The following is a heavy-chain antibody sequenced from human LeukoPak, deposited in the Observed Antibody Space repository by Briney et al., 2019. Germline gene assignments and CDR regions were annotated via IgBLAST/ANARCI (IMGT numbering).Heavy chain of an antibody. CDR1: GFTVSSQY. CDR2: IYSGGST. Sequence: QPGGSLRLSCAASGFTVSSQYMSWVPQAPGEGLEWVSVIYSGGSTYYADSVKGRFTISRDNSKNTLYLQMNSLRAEDTAVYYCARTYPPDSRDAFDIWGQGTMVTVSS. V-gene: IGHV3-66*02. J-gene: IGHJ3*02. D-gene: IGHD3-22*01. CDR3: ARTYPPDSRDAFDI.